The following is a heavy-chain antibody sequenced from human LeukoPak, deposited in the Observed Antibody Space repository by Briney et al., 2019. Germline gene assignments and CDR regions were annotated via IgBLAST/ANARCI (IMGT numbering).Heavy chain of an antibody. CDR3: ARATSSYFYYMDV. Sequence: SETLSLTCTVSGGSISSYYWSWLRQPAGKGLEWIGRIYTSGSTNYNPSLKSRVTISADTSKNQFSLNVSSVTAADTAVYYCARATSSYFYYMDVWGKGTTVTISS. D-gene: IGHD5-12*01. CDR1: GGSISSYY. J-gene: IGHJ6*03. CDR2: IYTSGST. V-gene: IGHV4-4*07.